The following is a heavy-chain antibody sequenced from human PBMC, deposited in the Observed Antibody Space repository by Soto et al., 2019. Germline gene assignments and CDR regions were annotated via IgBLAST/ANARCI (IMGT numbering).Heavy chain of an antibody. CDR3: ARQIYDSDTGPNFQYYFES. Sequence: LGESLKISCKGSGYSFAGYWITWVRQKPGKGLEWMGRIDPSDSQTYYSPSFRGHVTISATKSITTVFLQWSSLRASDTAMYYCARQIYDSDTGPNFQYYFESWGKGTRVTSPQ. D-gene: IGHD3-22*01. CDR1: GYSFAGYW. V-gene: IGHV5-10-1*01. CDR2: IDPSDSQT. J-gene: IGHJ4*02.